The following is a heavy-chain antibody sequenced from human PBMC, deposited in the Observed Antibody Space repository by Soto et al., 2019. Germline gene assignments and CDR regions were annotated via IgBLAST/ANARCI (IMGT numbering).Heavy chain of an antibody. Sequence: SVKVSCKASGGTVSSYTISWVRQATGQGLERMRRIIPILGIANYAQKFQGRVTITADKSTSTAYMELSGLRSEDTAVYYCARRYCSGGSCYSDLVYFDYWGQGTLVTVSS. CDR1: GGTVSSYT. V-gene: IGHV1-69*02. D-gene: IGHD2-15*01. CDR3: ARRYCSGGSCYSDLVYFDY. J-gene: IGHJ4*02. CDR2: IIPILGIA.